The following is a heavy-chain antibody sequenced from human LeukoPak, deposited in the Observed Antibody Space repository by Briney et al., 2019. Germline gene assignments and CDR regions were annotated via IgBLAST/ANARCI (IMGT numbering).Heavy chain of an antibody. CDR3: AKKAQYDGHYPLDY. V-gene: IGHV3-23*01. J-gene: IGHJ4*02. CDR1: GFAFSSYS. CDR2: TSDRGDYT. D-gene: IGHD4/OR15-4a*01. Sequence: LPGGSLRLSCAASGFAFSSYSMSWVRQAPGKGLEWVSGTSDRGDYTYYADSVKGRFTISRDTSKNTLYLQMNSLRAEDTALYFCAKKAQYDGHYPLDYWGQGTLVTVSA.